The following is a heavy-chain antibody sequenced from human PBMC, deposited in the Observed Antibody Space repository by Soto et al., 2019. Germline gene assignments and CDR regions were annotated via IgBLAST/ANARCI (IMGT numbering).Heavy chain of an antibody. CDR3: ARDRPLGYCTNGVWCWFDP. CDR2: ISAYNGNT. J-gene: IGHJ5*02. Sequence: WASVKVSCKASGYTFTSYGISWVRQAPGQGLEWMGWISAYNGNTNYAQKLQGRVTMTTDTSTSTAYMELRSLRSDDTAVYYCARDRPLGYCTNGVWCWFDPWGQGTLVTVSS. CDR1: GYTFTSYG. D-gene: IGHD2-8*01. V-gene: IGHV1-18*01.